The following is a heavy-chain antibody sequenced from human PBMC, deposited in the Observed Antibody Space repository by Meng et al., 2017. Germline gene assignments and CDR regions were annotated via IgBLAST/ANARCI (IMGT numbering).Heavy chain of an antibody. Sequence: SLKISCAASGFTFSSYAMSWVRQAPGKGLEWVSGISWNSGSIGYADSVKGRFTISRDNAKNSLYLQMNSLRAEDTALYYCAKDDAFDIWGQGTMVTVSS. CDR2: ISWNSGSI. CDR3: AKDDAFDI. V-gene: IGHV3-9*01. CDR1: GFTFSSYA. J-gene: IGHJ3*02.